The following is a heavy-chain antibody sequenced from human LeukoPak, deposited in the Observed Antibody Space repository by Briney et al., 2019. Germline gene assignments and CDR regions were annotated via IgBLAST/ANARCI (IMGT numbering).Heavy chain of an antibody. D-gene: IGHD6-19*01. J-gene: IGHJ4*02. CDR1: GFSLSTSGMG. CDR3: AHIAVVGTYFDY. CDR2: IYWDDDK. V-gene: IGHV2-5*02. Sequence: SGPTLVNPTQTLTLTCTFSGFSLSTSGMGVGWIRQPPGKALEWLVLIYWDDDKRYSPSLKSRLTITKDTSKNQVVLTITNMDPVDTATYYCAHIAVVGTYFDYWGQGTLVTVSS.